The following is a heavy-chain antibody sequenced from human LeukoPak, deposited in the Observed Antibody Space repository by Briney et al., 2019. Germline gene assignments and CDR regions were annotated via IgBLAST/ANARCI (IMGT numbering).Heavy chain of an antibody. CDR1: GFTFDDYA. CDR3: AKASAWSGVYYYGMDV. Sequence: GGSLRLSCAASGFTFDDYAMHWVRQAPGKGLEWVSGISWNSGSIGYADSVKGRFTISRDNAKNSLYLQMNSLRAEDTALYYCAKASAWSGVYYYGMDVWGQGTTVTVSS. CDR2: ISWNSGSI. D-gene: IGHD3-10*01. V-gene: IGHV3-9*01. J-gene: IGHJ6*02.